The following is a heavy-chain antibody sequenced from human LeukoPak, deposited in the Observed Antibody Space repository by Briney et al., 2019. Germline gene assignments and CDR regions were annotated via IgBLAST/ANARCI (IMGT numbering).Heavy chain of an antibody. CDR1: GYTFTSYG. J-gene: IGHJ4*02. CDR3: ARVSLYCTGGSCYSGEIDY. CDR2: IIPIFGIA. V-gene: IGHV1-69*04. Sequence: GASVKVSCKASGYTFTSYGISWVRQAPGQGLEWMGRIIPIFGIANYAQKFQGRVTITADKSTSTAYMELSSLRSEDTAVYYCARVSLYCTGGSCYSGEIDYWGQGTLVTVSS. D-gene: IGHD2-15*01.